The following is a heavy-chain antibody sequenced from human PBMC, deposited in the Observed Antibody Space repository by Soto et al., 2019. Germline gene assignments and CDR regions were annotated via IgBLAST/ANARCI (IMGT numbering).Heavy chain of an antibody. CDR2: ISYDGSNK. CDR3: AKGITIFGVVAYGMDV. V-gene: IGHV3-30*18. CDR1: GVTFSSYG. D-gene: IGHD3-3*01. J-gene: IGHJ6*02. Sequence: PXGSLRLSCAASGVTFSSYGMHWVRQAPGKGLEWVAVISYDGSNKYYADSVKGRFTISGDNSKNTLYLQMNSLRAEDTAVYYCAKGITIFGVVAYGMDVWGQGTTVTVSS.